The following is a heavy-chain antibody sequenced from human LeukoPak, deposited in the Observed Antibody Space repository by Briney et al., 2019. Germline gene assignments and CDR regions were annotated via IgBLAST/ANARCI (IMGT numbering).Heavy chain of an antibody. J-gene: IGHJ1*01. CDR3: ARSNPGYFQH. Sequence: SQTLSLTCTVSGDSISSGDYYWSWIRQPPGKGLEWIGSLYYSGSTYYNPSLKSRVTISVDTSKNQFSLKLSSVTAADTAVYYCARSNPGYFQHWGQGALVTVSS. V-gene: IGHV4-39*01. CDR2: LYYSGST. CDR1: GDSISSGDYY. D-gene: IGHD4-11*01.